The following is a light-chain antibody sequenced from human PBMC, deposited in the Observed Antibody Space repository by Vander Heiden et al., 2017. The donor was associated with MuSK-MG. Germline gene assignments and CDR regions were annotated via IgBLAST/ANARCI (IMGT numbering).Light chain of an antibody. Sequence: SYELTQPPSVSVSPGQTASITCSGDKLGQNFAFWYQQKPGQSPVLVIYQDRKRPSGIPERFSGSSSGNTVTLTIRGTQGVDEADYYCQAWDSSTAGVFGGGTKLTVL. CDR3: QAWDSSTAGV. CDR2: QDR. CDR1: KLGQNF. V-gene: IGLV3-1*01. J-gene: IGLJ2*01.